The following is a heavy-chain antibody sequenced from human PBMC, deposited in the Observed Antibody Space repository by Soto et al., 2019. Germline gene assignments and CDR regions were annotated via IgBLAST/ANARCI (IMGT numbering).Heavy chain of an antibody. CDR2: INHSGIT. V-gene: IGHV4-34*01. CDR3: VRGPYNYNSRYFDY. Sequence: QGQLQQWGAGLLKPSETLSLTCTVSGGSFSGYFWTWIRQPPGKGLEWLAEINHSGITNYNPSVESRVSMSVDTSKNQFSLRLYSVTAADTAVYYCVRGPYNYNSRYFDYWGQGTLVTVSS. CDR1: GGSFSGYF. D-gene: IGHD1-1*01. J-gene: IGHJ4*02.